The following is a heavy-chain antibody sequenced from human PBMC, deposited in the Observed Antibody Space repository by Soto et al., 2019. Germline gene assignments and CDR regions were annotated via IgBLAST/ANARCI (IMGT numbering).Heavy chain of an antibody. CDR1: GFTFSSYT. D-gene: IGHD5-12*01. CDR2: ISYDGSTK. Sequence: QVQLVESGGGVVQPGRSLRLSCAASGFTFSSYTMHWVRQAPGKGLEWVAVISYDGSTKYYADSVKGRFTFSRDNSKNTLYLQMNSLRTEDTAVYYCAMGVGWLQFLGAFDIWGHGTMVTVSS. J-gene: IGHJ3*02. CDR3: AMGVGWLQFLGAFDI. V-gene: IGHV3-30-3*01.